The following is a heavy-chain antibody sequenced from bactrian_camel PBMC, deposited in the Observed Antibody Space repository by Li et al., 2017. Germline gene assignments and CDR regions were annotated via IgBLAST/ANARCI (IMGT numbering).Heavy chain of an antibody. J-gene: IGHJ6*01. CDR1: VNTYSRC. CDR3: AADKYECSSGSGILVGTFDS. CDR2: IDTDGGT. V-gene: IGHV3S42*01. D-gene: IGHD3*01. Sequence: VQLVESGGASVQAGGSLRLSCTASVNTYSRCMGWCRQAPGKEREGVSSIDTDGGTSYADSVKGRFTISKDNAKNTLYLQMNSLKPEDTAMYYCAADKYECSSGSGILVGTFDSWGQGTQVTVS.